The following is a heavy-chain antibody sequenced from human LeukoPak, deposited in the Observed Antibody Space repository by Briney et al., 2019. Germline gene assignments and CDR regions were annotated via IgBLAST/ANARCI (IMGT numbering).Heavy chain of an antibody. J-gene: IGHJ4*02. CDR2: MYYSGST. Sequence: SETLSLTCTVSGGSISSYYWSWIRQPPGKGLEWIGYMYYSGSTNYNPSLKSRVTISLDTSKNQFSLKLSSVTAADTAVYYCARARDYYDSTFDYWGQGTLVTVSS. CDR1: GGSISSYY. V-gene: IGHV4-59*01. CDR3: ARARDYYDSTFDY. D-gene: IGHD3-22*01.